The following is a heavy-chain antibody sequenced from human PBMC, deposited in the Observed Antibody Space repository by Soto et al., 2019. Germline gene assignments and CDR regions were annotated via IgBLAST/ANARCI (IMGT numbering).Heavy chain of an antibody. CDR1: GGSISSGGYY. D-gene: IGHD3-16*01. CDR3: ARALRPSLYYFDY. J-gene: IGHJ4*02. Sequence: SETLSLTCTVSGGSISSGGYYWSWIRQHPGKGLEWIGYIYYSGSTYYNPSLKSRVTISVDTSKNQFSLKLSSVTAADTAVYYCARALRPSLYYFDYWGQGTLVTVSS. V-gene: IGHV4-31*03. CDR2: IYYSGST.